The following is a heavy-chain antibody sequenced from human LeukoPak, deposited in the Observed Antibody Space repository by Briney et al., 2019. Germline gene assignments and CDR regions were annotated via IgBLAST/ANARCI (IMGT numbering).Heavy chain of an antibody. Sequence: PSETLSLTCTVSGGSINSSSYYWGWIRQPPGTGLEWIGSIYYSGSTYYNPSLKSRVTISVDTSKNQFSLKLSSVTAADTAVYYCARKYCSSTTCYVDYWGQGTLVTVSS. D-gene: IGHD2-2*01. V-gene: IGHV4-39*01. J-gene: IGHJ4*02. CDR1: GGSINSSSYY. CDR2: IYYSGST. CDR3: ARKYCSSTTCYVDY.